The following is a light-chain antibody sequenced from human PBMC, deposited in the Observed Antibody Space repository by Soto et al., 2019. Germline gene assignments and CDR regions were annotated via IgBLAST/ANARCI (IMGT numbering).Light chain of an antibody. V-gene: IGLV2-11*01. CDR1: SSDVGGYTS. J-gene: IGLJ1*01. CDR3: CSYARSYTDV. Sequence: QSALTQPRSVSGSPGQSVPISCTGTSSDVGGYTSVSWYQHHPGKAPRLIIYDVSKRPSGVPDRFSGSKSGNTASLTISGLQSEDEADYYCCSYARSYTDVLGSGTKVTVL. CDR2: DVS.